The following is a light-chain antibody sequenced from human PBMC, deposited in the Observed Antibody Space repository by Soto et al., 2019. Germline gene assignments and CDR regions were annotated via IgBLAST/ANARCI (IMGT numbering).Light chain of an antibody. J-gene: IGKJ1*01. CDR2: GAS. CDR1: QSVSNNY. Sequence: EIVLTQSPGTLSLSPGEGATLSCRASQSVSNNYLAWYQQKPGQAPRRLIFGASGRATGIPDRFSGSGSGTDFTLTISRLEPEDFAVYYCQQYGTSPTFGQGTKVEIK. V-gene: IGKV3-20*01. CDR3: QQYGTSPT.